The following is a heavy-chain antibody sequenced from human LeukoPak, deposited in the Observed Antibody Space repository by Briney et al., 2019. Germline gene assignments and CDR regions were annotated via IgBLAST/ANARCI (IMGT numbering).Heavy chain of an antibody. D-gene: IGHD3-3*01. J-gene: IGHJ4*02. CDR1: GYTFTSYD. V-gene: IGHV1-8*01. CDR3: ARGLRFLEWSPIVY. Sequence: GASVKVSCKASGYTFTSYDINWVRQATGQGLEWMGWMNPNSGNTGYAQKFQGRVTMTRNTSISTACMELSSLRSEDTAVYYCARGLRFLEWSPIVYWGQGTLVTVSS. CDR2: MNPNSGNT.